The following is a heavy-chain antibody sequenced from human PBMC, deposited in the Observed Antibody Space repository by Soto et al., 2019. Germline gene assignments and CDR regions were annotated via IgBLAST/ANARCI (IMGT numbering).Heavy chain of an antibody. CDR2: IYYSGST. J-gene: IGHJ4*02. Sequence: PSETLSLTCTVSGGSISSGGYYWSWIRQHPGKGLEWIGYIYYSGSTYYNPSLKSRVTISVDTSKNQFSLKLSSVTAADTAVYYCARKFTVTTGFXYWGQGTLVTVSS. CDR1: GGSISSGGYY. V-gene: IGHV4-31*03. CDR3: ARKFTVTTGFXY. D-gene: IGHD4-4*01.